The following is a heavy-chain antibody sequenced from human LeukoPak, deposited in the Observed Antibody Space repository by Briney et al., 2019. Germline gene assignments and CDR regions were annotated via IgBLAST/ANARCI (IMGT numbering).Heavy chain of an antibody. Sequence: PGGSLRLSCAASGFTFSSYSMNWVRQAPGKGLEWVSSISSSSSYIYYADSVKGRFTISRDNAKNSLYLQMNSLRAEDTAVYYCARVSNAYYYYYMDVWGKGTTVTVSS. CDR2: ISSSSSYI. CDR3: ARVSNAYYYYYMDV. CDR1: GFTFSSYS. J-gene: IGHJ6*03. V-gene: IGHV3-21*01.